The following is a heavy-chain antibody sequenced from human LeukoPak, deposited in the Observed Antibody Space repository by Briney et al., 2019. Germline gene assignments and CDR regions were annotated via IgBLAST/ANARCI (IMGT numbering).Heavy chain of an antibody. D-gene: IGHD7-27*01. CDR1: GYTFTSYG. Sequence: VASVKVSCEATGYTFTSYGISWVRQAPGQGLEWMGWISSNSDNTNYAQKLQGRVTMTTDTSTSTAYMELRSLRSDDTALYFCARDWGSIKVIADYWGQGTLVTVSS. CDR3: ARDWGSIKVIADY. V-gene: IGHV1-18*01. CDR2: ISSNSDNT. J-gene: IGHJ4*02.